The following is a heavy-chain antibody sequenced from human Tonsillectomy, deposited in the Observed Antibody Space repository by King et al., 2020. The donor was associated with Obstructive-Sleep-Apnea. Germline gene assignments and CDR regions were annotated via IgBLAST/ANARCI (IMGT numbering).Heavy chain of an antibody. CDR3: AREYYYGSGLGYFQH. Sequence: VQLVESGGGLVKPGGSLRLSCAASGFTFSSYSMNWVRQAPGKGLEWFSSISSSSSYIYYAASMKGRFTSSRDNAKNSLYLQMNSLRAEDTAVYYCAREYYYGSGLGYFQHWGQGTLVTVSS. J-gene: IGHJ1*01. CDR2: ISSSSSYI. V-gene: IGHV3-21*01. CDR1: GFTFSSYS. D-gene: IGHD3-10*01.